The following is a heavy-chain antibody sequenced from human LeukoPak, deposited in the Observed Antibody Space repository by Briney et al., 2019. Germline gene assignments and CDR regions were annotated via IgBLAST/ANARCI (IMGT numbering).Heavy chain of an antibody. V-gene: IGHV4-59*08. CDR1: GGSISSYY. Sequence: SETLSLTCSVSGGSISSYYWSWLRQPPGEGLEGIGYIYYSGSTNYNPSLKSRVTISVDTSKNQFSLNLSSVTAGDTAVHYRARGLTYYDILAGYFRNWFDPWGQGTLVTVSS. CDR2: IYYSGST. CDR3: ARGLTYYDILAGYFRNWFDP. D-gene: IGHD3-9*01. J-gene: IGHJ5*02.